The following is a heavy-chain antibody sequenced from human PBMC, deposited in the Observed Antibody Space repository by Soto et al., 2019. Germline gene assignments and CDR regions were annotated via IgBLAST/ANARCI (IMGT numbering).Heavy chain of an antibody. V-gene: IGHV3-30*18. CDR3: AKDRSRCGGDCYSYYFDY. CDR1: GFTFSSYG. CDR2: ISYDGSNK. J-gene: IGHJ4*02. Sequence: GGSLRLSCAASGFTFSSYGMHWVRQAPGKGLEWVAVISYDGSNKYYADSVKGRFTISRDNSKNTLYLQMNSLRAEDTAVYYCAKDRSRCGGDCYSYYFDYWGQGPLVTVYS. D-gene: IGHD2-21*02.